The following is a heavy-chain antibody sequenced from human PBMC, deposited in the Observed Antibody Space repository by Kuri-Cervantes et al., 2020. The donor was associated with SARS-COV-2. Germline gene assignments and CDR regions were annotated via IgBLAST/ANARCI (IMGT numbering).Heavy chain of an antibody. CDR1: GGTFSSYA. CDR3: AKFTRDAFDI. Sequence: SVKVSCKASGGTFSSYAISWVRQAPGQGLEWMGGIIPIFGTANYAQKFQGRVTITADESTSTAYMELSSLRSEDTALYYCAKFTRDAFDIWGQGTMVTVSS. V-gene: IGHV1-69*13. J-gene: IGHJ3*02. CDR2: IIPIFGTA.